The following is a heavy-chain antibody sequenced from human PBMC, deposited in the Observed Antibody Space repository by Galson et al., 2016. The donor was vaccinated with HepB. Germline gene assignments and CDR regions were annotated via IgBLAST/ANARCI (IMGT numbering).Heavy chain of an antibody. J-gene: IGHJ1*01. CDR3: AKSMTGGINCSDH. D-gene: IGHD2-8*02. CDR1: GFTFKNSV. Sequence: SLRHSYPSSGFTFKNSVMTWVRHAPGQGPEWVSAIRVTGDGTNYADSVKGRFTISRDNSKTTLYLQMNSLRGDDTAMYYCAKSMTGGINCSDHWGQGTLVTVSS. V-gene: IGHV3-23*01. CDR2: IRVTGDGT.